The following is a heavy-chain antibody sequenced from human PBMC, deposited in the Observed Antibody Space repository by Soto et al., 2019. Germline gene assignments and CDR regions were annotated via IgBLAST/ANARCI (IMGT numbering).Heavy chain of an antibody. Sequence: SETLSLTCTVSGGSISSYYWSWIRQPPGKGLEWIGYIYYSGSTNYKPSLKSRVNISVDKSKNQFSLKLSSVTAADTAVYYCARVPDRWGQGTLVTVSS. J-gene: IGHJ5*02. CDR2: IYYSGST. CDR1: GGSISSYY. V-gene: IGHV4-59*08. D-gene: IGHD2-2*01. CDR3: ARVPDR.